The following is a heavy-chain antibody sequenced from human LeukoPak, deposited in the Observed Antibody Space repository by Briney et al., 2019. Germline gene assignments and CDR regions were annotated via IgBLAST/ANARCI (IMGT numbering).Heavy chain of an antibody. CDR1: GFTFSSYS. J-gene: IGHJ4*02. V-gene: IGHV3-21*01. CDR3: ARGKDMTTVTTDLDY. CDR2: ISSSSSYI. D-gene: IGHD4-17*01. Sequence: GGSLRLSCAASGFTFSSYSMNWVRQAPGKGLEWVSSISSSSSYIYYADSVKGRFTISRDNAKNSLYLQMNSLRAEDTAVYYCARGKDMTTVTTDLDYWGQGTLVTVPS.